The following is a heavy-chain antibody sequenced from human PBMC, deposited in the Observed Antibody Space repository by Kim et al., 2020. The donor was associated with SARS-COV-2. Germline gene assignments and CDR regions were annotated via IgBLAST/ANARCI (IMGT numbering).Heavy chain of an antibody. CDR1: GFTFSSSA. CDR3: TSNFSSRLAFCYGFDV. J-gene: IGHJ3*01. CDR2: ISDNGNSTAS. V-gene: IGHV3-73*01. D-gene: IGHD3-3*02. Sequence: GGSLRLSCAASGFTFSSSAMRWVRQASGKGLEWVSRISDNGNSTASAYSATGKVSFTSSRYDSKRTLHLQMNSLKTEDTAVYYCTSNFSSRLAFCYGFDV.